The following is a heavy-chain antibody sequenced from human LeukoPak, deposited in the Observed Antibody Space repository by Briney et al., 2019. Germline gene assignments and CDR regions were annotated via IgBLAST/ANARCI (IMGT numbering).Heavy chain of an antibody. V-gene: IGHV3-74*01. D-gene: IGHD2-15*01. Sequence: AGTLSLSCAASGFTFSSYWMHWVRQAPGKGLVWVSRINSDGSNTSYADPKKRRVTTSSNNAKNTLNLPMNRLSAEDTAVYYCAKSGAATLNYYYYYMDVWGKGTTVTVSS. J-gene: IGHJ6*03. CDR2: INSDGSNT. CDR1: GFTFSSYW. CDR3: AKSGAATLNYYYYYMDV.